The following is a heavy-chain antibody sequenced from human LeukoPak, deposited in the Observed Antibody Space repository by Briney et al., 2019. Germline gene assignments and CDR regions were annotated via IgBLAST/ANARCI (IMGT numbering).Heavy chain of an antibody. J-gene: IGHJ4*02. CDR3: ARTPRYDFWSGPFLSFDY. CDR1: GGSFSGYY. Sequence: SETLSLTCAVYGGSFSGYYWSWIRQPPGKGLVWIGEINHSGSTNYNPSLKSRVTISVDTSKNQFSLKLSSVTAADTAVYYCARTPRYDFWSGPFLSFDYWGQGTLVTVSS. V-gene: IGHV4-34*01. CDR2: INHSGST. D-gene: IGHD3-3*01.